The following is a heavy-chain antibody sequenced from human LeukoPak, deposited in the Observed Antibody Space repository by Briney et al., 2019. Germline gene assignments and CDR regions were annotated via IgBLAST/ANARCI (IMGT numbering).Heavy chain of an antibody. V-gene: IGHV1-18*01. CDR2: INAYNGNT. Sequence: ASVKVSCKASGYTFTRYGISGVRQAPGQGLEWMGWINAYNGNTNYAQKSEGRLSLTTDTATSTVYMELRNLTSDDTAVYFCARGLDAASGLANFDYWGQGTLITVSS. D-gene: IGHD1-1*01. CDR3: ARGLDAASGLANFDY. CDR1: GYTFTRYG. J-gene: IGHJ4*02.